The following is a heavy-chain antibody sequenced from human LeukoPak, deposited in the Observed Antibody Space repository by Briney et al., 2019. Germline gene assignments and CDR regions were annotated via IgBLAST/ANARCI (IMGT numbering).Heavy chain of an antibody. V-gene: IGHV5-51*01. CDR2: IYPGDSDT. D-gene: IGHD5-24*01. CDR3: ARQPQTGTRWLQFDY. Sequence: KPGESLKISCKGSGYSFTSYWIGWVRQMPGKGLEWMGIIYPGDSDTKYSPSFQGQVTISADKSISTAYLQWSSLKASDTAMYYCARQPQTGTRWLQFDYWGQGTLVTVSS. CDR1: GYSFTSYW. J-gene: IGHJ4*02.